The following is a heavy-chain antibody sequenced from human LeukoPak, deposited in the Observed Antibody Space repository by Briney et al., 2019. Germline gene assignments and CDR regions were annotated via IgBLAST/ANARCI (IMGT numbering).Heavy chain of an antibody. CDR1: GFTFSSYA. CDR3: AKDTPNCTNGVCRKENWFDP. D-gene: IGHD2-8*01. V-gene: IGHV3-23*01. J-gene: IGHJ5*02. CDR2: ISGSGGST. Sequence: GGSLRLSCAASGFTFSSYAMSWVRQAPGKGLEWVSAISGSGGSTYYADSVKGRFTISRDNSKNTLYLQMNSLRAEDTAVYYCAKDTPNCTNGVCRKENWFDPWGQGTLVTVSS.